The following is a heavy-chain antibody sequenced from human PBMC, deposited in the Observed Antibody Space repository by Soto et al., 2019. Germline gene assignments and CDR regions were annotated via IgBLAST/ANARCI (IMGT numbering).Heavy chain of an antibody. J-gene: IGHJ3*02. CDR1: GFTFSSYG. CDR3: ARSPGIAVARGFEAFDI. D-gene: IGHD6-19*01. Sequence: GGSLSLSCAASGFTFSSYGMHWVRQAPGKGLEWVAVIWYDGSNKYYADSVKGRFTISRDNSKNTLYLQMNSLRAEDTAVYYCARSPGIAVARGFEAFDIWGQGTMVTVSS. CDR2: IWYDGSNK. V-gene: IGHV3-33*01.